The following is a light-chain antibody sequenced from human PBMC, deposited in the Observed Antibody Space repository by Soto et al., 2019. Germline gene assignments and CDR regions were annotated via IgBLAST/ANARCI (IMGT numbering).Light chain of an antibody. CDR2: ATS. CDR1: QSVDSTY. CDR3: QQYDTSPPMYT. V-gene: IGKV3-20*01. Sequence: EIVLTQSPGTLSLSPGERATLSCRASQSVDSTYLAWYQQKPDQSPRLLIYATSTRAAGIPDRFSGSGSGTDFTLTISRLEPDYVAVYYCQQYDTSPPMYTFGQGTKGEIK. J-gene: IGKJ2*01.